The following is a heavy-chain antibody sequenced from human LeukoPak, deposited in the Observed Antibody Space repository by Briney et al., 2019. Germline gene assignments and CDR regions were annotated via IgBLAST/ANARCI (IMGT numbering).Heavy chain of an antibody. Sequence: GGSLRLSCAASGFSLTSYSVNWVRQAPGRGLEWVSSISSGTTYIYYADSVKGRFTISKDNAKNSLYLQMNSLRAEDTAVYYCARDPGSSSTNWYFDLWGRGTLVTVSS. CDR1: GFSLTSYS. CDR3: ARDPGSSSTNWYFDL. D-gene: IGHD6-13*01. V-gene: IGHV3-21*01. J-gene: IGHJ2*01. CDR2: ISSGTTYI.